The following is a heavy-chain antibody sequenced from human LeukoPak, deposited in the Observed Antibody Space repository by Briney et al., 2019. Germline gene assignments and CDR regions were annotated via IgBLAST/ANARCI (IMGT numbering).Heavy chain of an antibody. CDR2: INHSGSA. J-gene: IGHJ5*02. V-gene: IGHV4-34*01. CDR1: GGSFSGYY. CDR3: ARARPARYCSGGSCYSPFEWFDP. Sequence: PSETLSLTCAVYGGSFSGYYWNWIRQPPGKGLEWIGQINHSGSANYNPSLRSRVTISVGTSKNQFSLKLSSVTAADTAVYYCARARPARYCSGGSCYSPFEWFDPWGQGTLVTVSS. D-gene: IGHD2-15*01.